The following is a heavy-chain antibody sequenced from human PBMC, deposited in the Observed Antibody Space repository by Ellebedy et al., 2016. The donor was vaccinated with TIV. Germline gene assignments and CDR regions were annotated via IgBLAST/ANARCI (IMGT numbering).Heavy chain of an antibody. CDR1: GFTFSSYN. CDR3: AGLTVAGGHY. J-gene: IGHJ4*02. Sequence: PGGSLRLSCAASGFTFSSYNMNWVRQAPGKGLEWVSSISNSSSYIYYADSVKGRFTISRDNAKNSLYLQMNSLRADDTAVYYCAGLTVAGGHYWGQGTLVTVSS. CDR2: ISNSSSYI. V-gene: IGHV3-21*01. D-gene: IGHD6-19*01.